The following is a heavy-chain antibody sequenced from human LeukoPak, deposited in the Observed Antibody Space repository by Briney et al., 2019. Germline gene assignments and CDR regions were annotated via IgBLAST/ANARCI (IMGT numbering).Heavy chain of an antibody. Sequence: SGGSLRLSCAASGFTFDDYAMHWVRQAPGKGLEWVSGISWNSGGIGYADSVKGRFTISRDNAKNSLYLQMNSLRAEDTALYYCAKDILATVTTDWYFDLWGRGTLVTVSS. J-gene: IGHJ2*01. CDR2: ISWNSGGI. D-gene: IGHD4-17*01. CDR3: AKDILATVTTDWYFDL. CDR1: GFTFDDYA. V-gene: IGHV3-9*01.